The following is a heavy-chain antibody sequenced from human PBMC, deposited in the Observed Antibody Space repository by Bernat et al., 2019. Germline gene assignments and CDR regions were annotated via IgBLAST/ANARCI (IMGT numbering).Heavy chain of an antibody. CDR2: ISSSSSTI. D-gene: IGHD6-13*01. J-gene: IGHJ4*02. Sequence: EVQLVESGGGLVQPGGSLRLSCAASGFTFSSYSMNWVRQAPGKGLEWVSYISSSSSTIYYADSVKGRFTISRDNAKNSLYLQMNSLRVEDTAVYYCAREGSSSWYSYYFDYWGQGTLVTVSS. V-gene: IGHV3-48*01. CDR1: GFTFSSYS. CDR3: AREGSSSWYSYYFDY.